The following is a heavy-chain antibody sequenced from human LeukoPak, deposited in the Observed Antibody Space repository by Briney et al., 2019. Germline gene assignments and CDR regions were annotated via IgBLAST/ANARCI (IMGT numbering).Heavy chain of an antibody. J-gene: IGHJ4*02. CDR2: ISSSSSYI. V-gene: IGHV3-21*01. CDR3: ARYYVDTAMAIDY. D-gene: IGHD5-18*01. Sequence: GGSLRLSCAASGFNFGSHAMSWVRQAAGKGPEWVSSISSSSSYIYYADSVKGRFTISRDSAKSSLYLQMNSLRAEDTAVYYCARYYVDTAMAIDYWGQGTLVTVSS. CDR1: GFNFGSHA.